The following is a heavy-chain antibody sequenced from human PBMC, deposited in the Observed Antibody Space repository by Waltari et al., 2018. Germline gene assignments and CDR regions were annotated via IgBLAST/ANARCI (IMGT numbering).Heavy chain of an antibody. D-gene: IGHD4-17*01. CDR2: ISSSSSYI. CDR3: AIDRESGYGGNSGFDY. Sequence: EVQLVESGGGLVKPRGSLRLSCAASGFTFSSYSMNWVRQAPGKGLEWVSSISSSSSYIYYADSVKGRFTISRDNAKNSLYLQMNSLRAEDTAVYYCAIDRESGYGGNSGFDYWGQGTLVTVSS. J-gene: IGHJ4*02. V-gene: IGHV3-21*01. CDR1: GFTFSSYS.